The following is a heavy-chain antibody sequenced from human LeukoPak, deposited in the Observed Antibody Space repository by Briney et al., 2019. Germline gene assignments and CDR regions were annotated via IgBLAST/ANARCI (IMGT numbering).Heavy chain of an antibody. Sequence: PGGSLRLSCAASGFSFNSHNMNWVRQAPGKGLEWVSFIDTSSHYIYYADSVRGRFTISRDNAKNSLFLEMSSLRAEDTAVCYCARNLGGCTSTSCYSDFDIWGQGNLVTVSP. CDR2: IDTSSHYI. V-gene: IGHV3-21*01. D-gene: IGHD2-2*01. J-gene: IGHJ4*02. CDR1: GFSFNSHN. CDR3: ARNLGGCTSTSCYSDFDI.